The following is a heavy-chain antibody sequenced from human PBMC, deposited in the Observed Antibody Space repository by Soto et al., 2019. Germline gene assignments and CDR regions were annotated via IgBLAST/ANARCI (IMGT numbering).Heavy chain of an antibody. CDR3: ARLYTAMGDMDV. V-gene: IGHV4-61*08. Sequence: SETLSLTCALSGGSISSGGYYWSWFRQPPGKRPKWIGNIYYSGSTTYNPSLKSRVTISVYTSTNQSSLKLSSVTAADTAVYFCARLYTAMGDMDVWGQGTTVTVSS. D-gene: IGHD5-18*01. CDR2: IYYSGST. CDR1: GGSISSGGYY. J-gene: IGHJ6*02.